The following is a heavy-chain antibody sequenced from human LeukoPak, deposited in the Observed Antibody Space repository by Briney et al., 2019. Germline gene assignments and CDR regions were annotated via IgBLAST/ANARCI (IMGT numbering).Heavy chain of an antibody. D-gene: IGHD6-19*01. CDR3: AQEGIAVAAFDP. Sequence: ASVKVSCKVSGYTLTELSMHWVRQAPGKGLEWMGGFDPEDGETTYAQKFQGRVTMTEDTSTDTAYMELSSLRSEDTAVYYCAQEGIAVAAFDPWGQGTLVTVSS. J-gene: IGHJ5*02. CDR2: FDPEDGET. CDR1: GYTLTELS. V-gene: IGHV1-24*01.